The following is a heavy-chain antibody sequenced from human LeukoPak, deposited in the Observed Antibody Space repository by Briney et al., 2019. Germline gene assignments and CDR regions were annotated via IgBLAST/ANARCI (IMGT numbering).Heavy chain of an antibody. D-gene: IGHD2-15*01. CDR2: IYDSGIT. CDR1: GDSVTSGY. J-gene: IGHJ1*01. V-gene: IGHV4-4*09. Sequence: KSSETLSLTCTVSGDSVTSGYWSWLRQPPGKGLEWIGYIYDSGITDYNPSLKSRLTISVDTSNNQFSLNLSSVTAADTAVYYCAGRGHRYSRDWGQGILVTVSS. CDR3: AGRGHRYSRD.